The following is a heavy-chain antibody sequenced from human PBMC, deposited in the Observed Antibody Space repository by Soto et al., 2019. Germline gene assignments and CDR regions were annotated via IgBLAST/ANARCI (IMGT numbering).Heavy chain of an antibody. D-gene: IGHD3-10*01. CDR2: ISYDGGNK. CDR1: GFTFSSYA. CDR3: ARVAVRGLGYGMDV. J-gene: IGHJ6*02. Sequence: QVQLVESGGGVVQPGRSLRLSCAASGFTFSSYAMHWVRQAPGKGLEWVAVISYDGGNKYYADSVKGRFTISRDNSKNTLYLQMNSLRAEDTAVYYCARVAVRGLGYGMDVWGQGTTVTVSS. V-gene: IGHV3-30-3*01.